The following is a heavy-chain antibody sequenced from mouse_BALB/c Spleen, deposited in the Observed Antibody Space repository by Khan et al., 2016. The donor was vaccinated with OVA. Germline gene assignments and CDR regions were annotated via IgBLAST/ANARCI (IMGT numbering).Heavy chain of an antibody. CDR3: TRLAYYYESEGFAY. V-gene: IGHV5-6*01. J-gene: IGHJ3*01. CDR2: VSTGGSYT. Sequence: DVHLVESGGDLVKPGGSLKLSCAASGFTFSTYGMSWVRQAPDKRLEWVATVSTGGSYTYYPDSVKGRFTISRDNAKNTLYLQMSGLRSEDTAMFYCTRLAYYYESEGFAYWGQGTLVTVSA. D-gene: IGHD1-1*01. CDR1: GFTFSTYG.